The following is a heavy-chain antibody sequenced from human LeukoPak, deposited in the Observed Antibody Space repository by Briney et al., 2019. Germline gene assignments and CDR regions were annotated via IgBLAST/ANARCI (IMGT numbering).Heavy chain of an antibody. J-gene: IGHJ6*02. CDR2: IDTAGDT. CDR1: GFTFSSYD. Sequence: GGSLRLSCAASGFTFSSYDMHWVRHATGKGLEWVSAIDTAGDTYYPGSVKGRFTISRENAKNSLYLQMNSLRAGDTAVYYCARVTPSSSWYYGYYGMDVWGQGTTVTVSS. D-gene: IGHD6-13*01. V-gene: IGHV3-13*01. CDR3: ARVTPSSSWYYGYYGMDV.